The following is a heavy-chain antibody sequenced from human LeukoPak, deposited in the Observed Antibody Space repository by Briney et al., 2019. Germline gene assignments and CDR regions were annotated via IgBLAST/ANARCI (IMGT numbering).Heavy chain of an antibody. CDR2: IYTSGTT. CDR1: GDSINTNHFF. D-gene: IGHD1-26*01. CDR3: ARQFFLYSGSYYDY. V-gene: IGHV4-61*02. Sequence: SETLSLTCTVSGDSINTNHFFWNWLRQPAGKGLEWIGRIYTSGTTQYNPSLNSRVTMSIDTSRNQFSLTLKSATAADTAVYYCARQFFLYSGSYYDYWGQGTLVTVSS. J-gene: IGHJ4*02.